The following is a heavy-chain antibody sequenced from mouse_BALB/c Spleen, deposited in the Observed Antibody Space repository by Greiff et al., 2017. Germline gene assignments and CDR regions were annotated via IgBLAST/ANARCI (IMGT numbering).Heavy chain of an antibody. CDR3: TRGGRVYYAMDY. J-gene: IGHJ4*01. D-gene: IGHD3-3*01. CDR2: IYPSDSYT. Sequence: QGQLQQPGVELVRPGASVKLSCKASGYTFTSYWINWVKQRPGQGLEWIGNIYPSDSYTNYNQKFKDKATLTVDKSSSTAYMQLSSPTSEDSAVYYCTRGGRVYYAMDYWGQGTSVTVSS. CDR1: GYTFTSYW. V-gene: IGHV1-69*02.